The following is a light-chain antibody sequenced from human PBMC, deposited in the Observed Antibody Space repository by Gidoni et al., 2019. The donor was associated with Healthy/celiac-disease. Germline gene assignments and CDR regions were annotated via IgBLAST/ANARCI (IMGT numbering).Light chain of an antibody. CDR1: QSVSSY. J-gene: IGKJ1*01. V-gene: IGKV3-11*01. CDR3: QQRSNWPRGT. Sequence: EIVLTQSPATLSLSPGERATLSCRASQSVSSYLAWYQQKPGQAPRLLIYDASNRATGIPARFSGSGSGTDFTLTISSLEPEDFAVYYCQQRSNWPRGTFGQGTKVE. CDR2: DAS.